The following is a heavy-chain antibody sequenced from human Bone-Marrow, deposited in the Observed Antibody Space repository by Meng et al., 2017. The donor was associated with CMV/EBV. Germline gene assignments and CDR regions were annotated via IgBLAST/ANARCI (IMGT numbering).Heavy chain of an antibody. CDR2: ISGGGGGT. V-gene: IGHV3-23*01. CDR1: GLSVSSTY. CDR3: VKEEASRPFFEF. J-gene: IGHJ4*02. Sequence: GGSLRLSCAASGLSVSSTYITWVRQAPGKGLEWVSAISGGGGGTYYADSVKGRFTISRDNSKNTLYLQLNGLRADDTAVYYCVKEEASRPFFEFWGQGTLVTFYS. D-gene: IGHD6-6*01.